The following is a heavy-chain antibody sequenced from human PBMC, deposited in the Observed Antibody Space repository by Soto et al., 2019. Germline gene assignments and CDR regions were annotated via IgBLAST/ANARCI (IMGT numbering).Heavy chain of an antibody. CDR1: GFIFNTYA. Sequence: EVQLLESGGGLIQPGGSLRVSCAASGFIFNTYALSWVRQAPGKGLEWVSFISSSGGTSYTDSVKGRFTISRDNFKNTLYLQMNSLRAEYTAVYYCATCLRTTSCAIDYWGQGTLVTVSS. D-gene: IGHD1-1*01. CDR3: ATCLRTTSCAIDY. J-gene: IGHJ4*02. CDR2: ISSSGGT. V-gene: IGHV3-23*01.